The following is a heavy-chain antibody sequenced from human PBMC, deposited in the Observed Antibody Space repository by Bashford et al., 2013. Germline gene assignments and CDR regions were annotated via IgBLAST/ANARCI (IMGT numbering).Heavy chain of an antibody. CDR1: GYTFTDYH. J-gene: IGHJ4*02. CDR3: ARDSTLVRGNIIGRGRKLDY. D-gene: IGHD3-10*01. CDR2: INPNRGDT. Sequence: ASVKVSCTASGYTFTDYHVHWVRQAPGQGLEWMGWINPNRGDTNYAQNFQGRVSMTRDTSIRTAYMELTTLSSDDTAVYYCARDSTLVRGNIIGRGRKLDYWGQGAPVTVSS. V-gene: IGHV1-2*02.